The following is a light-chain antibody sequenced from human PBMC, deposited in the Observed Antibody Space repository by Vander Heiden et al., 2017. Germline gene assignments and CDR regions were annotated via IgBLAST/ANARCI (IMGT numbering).Light chain of an antibody. CDR3: QQYNNWPPTWT. Sequence: EIVLTQSPATLSVSPGERATLSCRASQRVSSNLAWYQQKPGQAPRLLIYGASTRATGIPARFSGSGSWTEFTLTISSLQSEDFAVYYCQQYNNWPPTWTFGQGTKVEIK. CDR2: GAS. V-gene: IGKV3-15*01. CDR1: QRVSSN. J-gene: IGKJ1*01.